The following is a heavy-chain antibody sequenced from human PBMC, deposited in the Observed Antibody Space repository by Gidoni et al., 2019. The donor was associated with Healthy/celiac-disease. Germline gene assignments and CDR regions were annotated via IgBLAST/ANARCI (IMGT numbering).Heavy chain of an antibody. CDR1: GFTFSDYY. J-gene: IGHJ5*02. V-gene: IGHV3-11*01. D-gene: IGHD3-22*01. Sequence: QVQLVESGGGLVKPGGSLRLSCPASGFTFSDYYMSWIRQDPGKGLEWVSYISSSGSTIYYADSVKGRFTISRDNAKTSLYLQMNSLRAEDTAVYYCVSSGYYYDSHWFDPWGQGTLVTVSS. CDR2: ISSSGSTI. CDR3: VSSGYYYDSHWFDP.